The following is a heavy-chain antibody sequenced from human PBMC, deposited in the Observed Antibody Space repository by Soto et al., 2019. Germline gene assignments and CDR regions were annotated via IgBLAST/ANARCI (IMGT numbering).Heavy chain of an antibody. CDR1: GCSLTSYY. D-gene: IGHD3-22*01. V-gene: IGHV4-59*08. CDR2: IYDSGST. Sequence: QVQLQESGPGLVKPSETLSLTCTVSGCSLTSYYWAWIRQPPGKGLEWIGYIYDSGSTSYNPSINSHVTLTVDSANPKCSLNLSSVSAADTTVYYCARLGGYYQSLASWGQGTLVTVS. CDR3: ARLGGYYQSLAS. J-gene: IGHJ4*02.